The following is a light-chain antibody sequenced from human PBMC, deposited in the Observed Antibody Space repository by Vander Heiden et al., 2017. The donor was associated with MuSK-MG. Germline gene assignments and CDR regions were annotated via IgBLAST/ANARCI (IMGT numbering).Light chain of an antibody. V-gene: IGKV3-11*01. Sequence: EIVLTQSPATLSLSPGERATLSCRASQSVGSSLAWYQQTPGQAPRLLIYDASIRATGIPARFRRSGSGTDFSLTIRSLEPEEFAVYSCHRCTSWPETFGHGTKVDIK. CDR2: DAS. CDR3: HRCTSWPET. CDR1: QSVGSS. J-gene: IGKJ3*01.